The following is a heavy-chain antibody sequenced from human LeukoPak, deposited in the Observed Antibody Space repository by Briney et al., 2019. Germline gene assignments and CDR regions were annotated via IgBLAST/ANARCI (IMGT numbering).Heavy chain of an antibody. CDR2: IYYSGST. J-gene: IGHJ3*02. CDR3: ARSNSNYAHDAFDI. D-gene: IGHD4-11*01. CDR1: GGSISSYY. V-gene: IGHV4-59*08. Sequence: SETLSLTCTVSGGSISSYYWSWIRQPPGKGLEWIGYIYYSGSTNYNPSLKSRVTISVDTSKNHFSLKLSSVTAADTAVYYCARSNSNYAHDAFDIWGQGTMVTVSS.